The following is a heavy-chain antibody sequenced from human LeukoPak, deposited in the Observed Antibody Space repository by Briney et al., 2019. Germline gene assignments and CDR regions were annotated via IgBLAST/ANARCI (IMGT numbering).Heavy chain of an antibody. CDR1: GFTFSGYY. D-gene: IGHD2/OR15-2a*01. Sequence: GSLRLSCAASGFTFSGYYMNWIRQAPGKGLEWISFISSSGDSMYFADSVRGRFTISRDNAKNSLYLQMNSLRVEDTAVYYCAREVVIVPDYYYYGLDVWGQGTTVTVSS. V-gene: IGHV3-11*01. CDR2: ISSSGDSM. CDR3: AREVVIVPDYYYYGLDV. J-gene: IGHJ6*02.